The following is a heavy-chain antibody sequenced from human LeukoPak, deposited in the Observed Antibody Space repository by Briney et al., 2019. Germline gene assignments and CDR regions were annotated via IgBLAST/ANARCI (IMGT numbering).Heavy chain of an antibody. Sequence: KPSETLSLTCAVYGGSFSGYCWSWIRQPPGKGLEWIGEINHSGSTNYNPSCKSRVTISVDTSRNRFSLKLNSVTAADTAVYYCARVRAAAGTSWFDPWGQGTLVTVSS. J-gene: IGHJ5*02. CDR3: ARVRAAAGTSWFDP. CDR1: GGSFSGYC. V-gene: IGHV4-34*01. CDR2: INHSGST. D-gene: IGHD6-13*01.